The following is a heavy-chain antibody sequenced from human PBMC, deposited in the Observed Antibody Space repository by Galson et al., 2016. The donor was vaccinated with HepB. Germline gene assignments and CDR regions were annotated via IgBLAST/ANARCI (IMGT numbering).Heavy chain of an antibody. CDR2: IRQDGIKK. V-gene: IGHV3-7*01. Sequence: SLRLSCAASGFTFSNHWMTWVRQAPGKGLEWVASIRQDGIKKYYVASVKGRFTISRDNAENSLHLQMNSLTAEDTAAYYCARDDMSGWCLLDLWGQGILVTVS. CDR3: ARDDMSGWCLLDL. D-gene: IGHD6-19*01. J-gene: IGHJ5*02. CDR1: GFTFSNHW.